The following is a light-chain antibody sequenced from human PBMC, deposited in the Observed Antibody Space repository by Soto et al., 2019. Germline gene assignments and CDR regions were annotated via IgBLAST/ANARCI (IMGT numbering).Light chain of an antibody. J-gene: IGKJ4*01. CDR3: QQLNSYPLT. CDR1: QSVSSY. V-gene: IGKV3-11*01. CDR2: EAS. Sequence: EIVLTQSPATLSLSPGERATLSCRASQSVSSYLAWYQQKPGQAPRLLIYEASNRATGIPARFSGSGSGTDFTLTISSLQPEDFASYYCQQLNSYPLTFGGGTKVEIK.